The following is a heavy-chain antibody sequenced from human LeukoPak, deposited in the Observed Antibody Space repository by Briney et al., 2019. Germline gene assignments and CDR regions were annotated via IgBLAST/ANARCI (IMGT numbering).Heavy chain of an antibody. J-gene: IGHJ6*02. V-gene: IGHV3-7*03. D-gene: IGHD2-2*01. CDR2: IKPDGSEK. CDR1: GFTFSSYY. CDR3: ERGYCSSTSCYAWYYYYGMDV. Sequence: GGSLRLSCVGSGFTFSSYYMNWVRQAPGKGLEWVANIKPDGSEKYYVDSVKGRFTVSRDNAKNSLYLQMNSLRVEDTAVYYCERGYCSSTSCYAWYYYYGMDVWGQGTTVTVSS.